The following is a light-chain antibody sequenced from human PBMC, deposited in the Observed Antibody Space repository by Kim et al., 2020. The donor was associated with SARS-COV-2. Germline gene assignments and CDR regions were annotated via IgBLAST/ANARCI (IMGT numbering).Light chain of an antibody. Sequence: SPGGRATLSCRASQRVSSNLAWYQQKPGQATRLLIYGASTRATGIPARFSGSGSGTEFTLTISSLQSEDFAVYYCQQYNNWPPLTFGGGTKVDIK. V-gene: IGKV3-15*01. J-gene: IGKJ4*01. CDR2: GAS. CDR1: QRVSSN. CDR3: QQYNNWPPLT.